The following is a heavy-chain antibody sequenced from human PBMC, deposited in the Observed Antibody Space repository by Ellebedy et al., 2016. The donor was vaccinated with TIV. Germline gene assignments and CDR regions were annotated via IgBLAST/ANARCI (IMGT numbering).Heavy chain of an antibody. CDR2: IYYSGST. CDR3: ARHSTLVGWRWFYP. J-gene: IGHJ5*02. Sequence: MPSETLSLTCTVSGGSISNYYWSWIRQPPGKGLEWIGYIYYSGSTHYNPSLKSRVTISVDTSKHHFSLKLSSVTSADTAVYYCARHSTLVGWRWFYPWGQGTLVTVSS. D-gene: IGHD4-23*01. V-gene: IGHV4-59*01. CDR1: GGSISNYY.